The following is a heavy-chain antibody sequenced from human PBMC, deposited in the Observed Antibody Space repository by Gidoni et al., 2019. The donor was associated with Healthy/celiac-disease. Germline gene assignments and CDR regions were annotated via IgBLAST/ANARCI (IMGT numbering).Heavy chain of an antibody. J-gene: IGHJ5*02. CDR2: IYPGDSDT. CDR1: GYSFTSYW. V-gene: IGHV5-51*01. Sequence: EVQLVQSGAEVKKPGEALKISCTGSGYSFTSYWIGWVRQMPGKGLEWMGIIYPGDSDTRYSPSFQGQVTISADKSINTAYLQWSSLKASDSAIYYCARKYTIVRGDPFDPWGQGTLVTVSS. CDR3: ARKYTIVRGDPFDP. D-gene: IGHD3-10*01.